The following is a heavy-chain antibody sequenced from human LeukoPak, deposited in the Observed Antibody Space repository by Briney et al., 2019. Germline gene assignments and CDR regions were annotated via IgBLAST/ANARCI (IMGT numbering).Heavy chain of an antibody. D-gene: IGHD3-10*01. V-gene: IGHV4-59*01. Sequence: PSETLSLTCTVSGGSIRNYYWSWIRQPPGKGLEWIGYIYYSGSTNYKPSLKGRVTISVDTSKNQFSLKLSSVTAADTAVYYCARGGYYGSGNDFRFDPWGQGTLVTVSS. J-gene: IGHJ5*02. CDR3: ARGGYYGSGNDFRFDP. CDR1: GGSIRNYY. CDR2: IYYSGST.